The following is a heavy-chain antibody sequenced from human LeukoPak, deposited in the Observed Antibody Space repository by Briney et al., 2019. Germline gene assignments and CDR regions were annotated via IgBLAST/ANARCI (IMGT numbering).Heavy chain of an antibody. D-gene: IGHD3-22*01. CDR1: GGSISSSSYY. CDR3: ARDSYYYDSTGYYRFDY. CDR2: IYYSGST. J-gene: IGHJ4*02. Sequence: KSSETLSLTCTVSGGSISSSSYYWGWIRQPPGKGLEWIGSIYYSGSTYYNPSLKSRVTMSVDTSKNQFSLKLRSVTAADTAVYYCARDSYYYDSTGYYRFDYWGQGTLVTVSS. V-gene: IGHV4-39*07.